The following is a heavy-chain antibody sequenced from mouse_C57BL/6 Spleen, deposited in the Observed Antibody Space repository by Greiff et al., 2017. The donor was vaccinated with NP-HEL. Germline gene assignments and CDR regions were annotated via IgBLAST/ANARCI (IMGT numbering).Heavy chain of an antibody. CDR3: ARGTMHFDY. J-gene: IGHJ2*01. CDR1: GFTFSDYG. D-gene: IGHD1-1*02. CDR2: ISSGSSTI. V-gene: IGHV5-17*01. Sequence: EVKVVESGGGLVKPGGSLKLSCAASGFTFSDYGMHWVRQAPEKGLEWVGYISSGSSTIYYADTVKGRFTISRDNAKNTLYLQMTSLRSEDTAMYYCARGTMHFDYWGQGTTLTVSS.